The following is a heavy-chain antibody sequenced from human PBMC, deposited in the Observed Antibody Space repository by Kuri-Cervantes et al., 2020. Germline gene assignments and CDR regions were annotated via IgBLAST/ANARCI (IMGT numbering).Heavy chain of an antibody. Sequence: ESLKISCAGSGFTFSGSAIHWVRHASGKGLEWVAKIKQAVSEKYYVDSVKGRFTISRDNAKDSLYLQMNSLRAEDTAVYYCARESKWELLDYWGQGTLVTVSS. V-gene: IGHV3-7*05. D-gene: IGHD1-26*01. CDR1: GFTFSGSA. CDR3: ARESKWELLDY. CDR2: IKQAVSEK. J-gene: IGHJ4*02.